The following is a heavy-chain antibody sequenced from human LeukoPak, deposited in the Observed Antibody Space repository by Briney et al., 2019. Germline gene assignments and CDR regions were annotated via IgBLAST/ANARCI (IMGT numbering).Heavy chain of an antibody. V-gene: IGHV3-48*04. CDR3: ALGWYAIDY. CDR1: GITFSRYS. D-gene: IGHD6-19*01. J-gene: IGHJ4*02. Sequence: GGSLRLSCAVYGITFSRYSMNWVRQAPGKGLELVSYISSSSTTTYYADSVKGRFTISRDNARNLVYLEMHSLRAEDTAPYYCALGWYAIDYWGQGTLVTVSS. CDR2: ISSSSTTT.